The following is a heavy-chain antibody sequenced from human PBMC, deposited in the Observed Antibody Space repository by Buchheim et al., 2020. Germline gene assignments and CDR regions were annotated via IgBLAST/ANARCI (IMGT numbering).Heavy chain of an antibody. CDR2: IVPIFGTV. Sequence: QVQLVQSGAEVKKPGSSVKVSCKASGGSLNTYTINWVRQAPGQRLEWVGGIVPIFGTVDSAQKFRGRVTITADESASTAYMELSSLRSEDTAVYFCARSTSVTNRYFDFWGQGTL. CDR1: GGSLNTYT. V-gene: IGHV1-69*01. J-gene: IGHJ4*02. D-gene: IGHD4-17*01. CDR3: ARSTSVTNRYFDF.